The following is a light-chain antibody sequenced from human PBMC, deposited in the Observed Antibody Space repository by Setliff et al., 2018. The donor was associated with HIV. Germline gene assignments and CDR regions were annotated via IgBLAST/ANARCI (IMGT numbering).Light chain of an antibody. J-gene: IGLJ1*01. CDR1: SSDVGFSNS. CDR3: SSFLSTTTPV. Sequence: QSALTQPASVSGSPGQSITISCTGISSDVGFSNSVSWYQQHPGKAPKLLVYEVSNRPSGVSNRFSGSKSGNTASLTISGLQAEDEGDYYCSSFLSTTTPVFGSGTKVTVL. CDR2: EVS. V-gene: IGLV2-14*01.